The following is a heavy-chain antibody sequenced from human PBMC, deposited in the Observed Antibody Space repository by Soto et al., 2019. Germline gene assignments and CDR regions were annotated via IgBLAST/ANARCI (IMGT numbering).Heavy chain of an antibody. J-gene: IGHJ4*02. V-gene: IGHV4-31*03. CDR2: IYYSGST. CDR3: ARDRRGYSGYDGTFDY. CDR1: GGSISSGGYY. Sequence: SETLSLACTVSGGSISSGGYYWSWIRQHPGKGLEWIGYIYYSGSTYYNPSLKSRVTISVDTSKNQFSLKLSSVTAADTAVYYCARDRRGYSGYDGTFDYWGQGTLVTVSS. D-gene: IGHD5-12*01.